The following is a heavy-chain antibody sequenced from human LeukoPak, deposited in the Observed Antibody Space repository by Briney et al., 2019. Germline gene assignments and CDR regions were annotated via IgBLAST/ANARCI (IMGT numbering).Heavy chain of an antibody. CDR1: GGSISSSSYY. J-gene: IGHJ4*02. CDR2: IYYSGST. Sequence: SETLSLTCTVSGGSISSSSYYWGWIRQPPGKGLEWIGSIYYSGSTYYNPSLKSRVTISVDTSKNQFSLKLSSVTAADTAVYYCASHYSSSWYFDYWGQGTLVTVSS. CDR3: ASHYSSSWYFDY. D-gene: IGHD6-13*01. V-gene: IGHV4-39*01.